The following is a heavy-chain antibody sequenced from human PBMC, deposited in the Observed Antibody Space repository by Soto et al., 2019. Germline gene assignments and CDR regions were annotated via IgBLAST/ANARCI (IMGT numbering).Heavy chain of an antibody. CDR3: ARGTSGYDPLMDV. D-gene: IGHD5-12*01. V-gene: IGHV1-2*04. Sequence: ASVKLSCKASGYTFTGYSMQWLRHAPGQGLEWMGWINPNSGGTNYAQKFQGWVTMTRDTSISTAYMELSRLRSDDTAVYYCARGTSGYDPLMDVWGKGTTVTVSS. CDR2: INPNSGGT. CDR1: GYTFTGYS. J-gene: IGHJ6*04.